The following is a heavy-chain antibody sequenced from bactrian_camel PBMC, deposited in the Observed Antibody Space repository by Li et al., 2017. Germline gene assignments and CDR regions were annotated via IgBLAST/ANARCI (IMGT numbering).Heavy chain of an antibody. D-gene: IGHD4*01. V-gene: IGHV3S53*01. Sequence: HVQLVESGGGSVQAGGSLRLSCVQIERPYRTYCMSWFRQAPGKEREGIAKVASDDSNNLAASVRGRFTVSHDYDKRAMYLQMKNLKPEDSGVYYCAADSSCWGAQAMLKKDYAVWGQGTQVTVS. CDR1: ERPYRTYC. J-gene: IGHJ4*01. CDR2: VASDDSN. CDR3: AADSSCWGAQAMLKKDYAV.